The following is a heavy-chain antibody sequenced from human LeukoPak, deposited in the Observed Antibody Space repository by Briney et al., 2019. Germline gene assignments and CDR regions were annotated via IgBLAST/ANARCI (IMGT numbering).Heavy chain of an antibody. D-gene: IGHD3/OR15-3a*01. CDR1: GYTFTSYD. CDR3: ASGRDWLRLFDP. Sequence: ASVKVSCKASGYTFTSYDINWVRQATGQGLGWLGWMNPNSGNTGYAQKFQGRVTITRNTSISTAYVELRGLTSEDTAVYYCASGRDWLRLFDPWGQGTQVTVSS. J-gene: IGHJ5*02. CDR2: MNPNSGNT. V-gene: IGHV1-8*01.